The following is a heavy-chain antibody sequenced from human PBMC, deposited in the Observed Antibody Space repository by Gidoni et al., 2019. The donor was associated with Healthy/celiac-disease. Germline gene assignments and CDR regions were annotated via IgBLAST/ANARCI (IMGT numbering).Heavy chain of an antibody. V-gene: IGHV5-51*01. Sequence: VQLVPSGAEVNKPGESLKLSCQGSGYSFTRYWIGWGRQMPGKGLEWLGIIYPGDSDTRYSPSFQGQVTISADKSISTAYLQWSSLKASDTAMYYCAISADYYYYGMDVWGQGTTVTVSS. J-gene: IGHJ6*02. CDR1: GYSFTRYW. CDR3: AISADYYYYGMDV. CDR2: IYPGDSDT.